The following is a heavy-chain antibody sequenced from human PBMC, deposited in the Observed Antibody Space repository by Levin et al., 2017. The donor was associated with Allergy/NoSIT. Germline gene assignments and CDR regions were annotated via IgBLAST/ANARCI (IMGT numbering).Heavy chain of an antibody. CDR2: IYSGDNT. D-gene: IGHD3-10*01. V-gene: IGHV3-66*01. Sequence: GESLKISCAASGFTVSSNYMSWVRQAPGKGLEWVSVIYSGDNTNYADSVKGRFTISTVTSKNTLYLQMNSLRAEDTAVYYCARDRITMVRGVLRNYLDYWGQGTLVTVSS. CDR3: ARDRITMVRGVLRNYLDY. CDR1: GFTVSSNY. J-gene: IGHJ4*02.